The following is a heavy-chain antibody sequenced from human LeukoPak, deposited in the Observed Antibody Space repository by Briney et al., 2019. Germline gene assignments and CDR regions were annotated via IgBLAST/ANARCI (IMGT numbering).Heavy chain of an antibody. J-gene: IGHJ6*03. Sequence: SETLSLTCAVYGGSFSGYYWSWIRQPPGKGLEWIGEINHSGSTNYNPSLKSRVTISVDTSKNQFSLKLSSVTAADTAVYYCARGRNRVGYDSSGYYPRGNYYYYMDAWGKGTTVTVSS. V-gene: IGHV4-34*01. CDR2: INHSGST. CDR1: GGSFSGYY. D-gene: IGHD3-22*01. CDR3: ARGRNRVGYDSSGYYPRGNYYYYMDA.